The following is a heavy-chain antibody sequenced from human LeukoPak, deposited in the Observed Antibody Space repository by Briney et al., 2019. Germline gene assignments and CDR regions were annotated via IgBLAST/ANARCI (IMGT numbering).Heavy chain of an antibody. D-gene: IGHD2-15*01. Sequence: PGGSLRLSCAASGFTVSSNYMSWVRQAPGKGLEWVSVIYSGGSTYYADSVKGRFTISRDNSKNTLYLQMNNLRAEDTAVYYCARDGGRYCSGGSCYSDWGQGTLVTVSS. CDR2: IYSGGST. J-gene: IGHJ4*02. V-gene: IGHV3-53*01. CDR3: ARDGGRYCSGGSCYSD. CDR1: GFTVSSNY.